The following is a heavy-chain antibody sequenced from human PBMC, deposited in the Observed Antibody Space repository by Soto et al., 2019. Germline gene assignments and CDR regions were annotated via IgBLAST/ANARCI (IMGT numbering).Heavy chain of an antibody. Sequence: GGSLRLSCAASGFTFSSYGMHWVRQAPGKGLEWVAVISYDGSNKYYADSVKGRFTISRDNSKNTLYLQMNSLRAEDTAVYYCAKAVITFGGVIVGFDYWGQGTLVTVSS. CDR1: GFTFSSYG. J-gene: IGHJ4*02. D-gene: IGHD3-16*02. CDR2: ISYDGSNK. CDR3: AKAVITFGGVIVGFDY. V-gene: IGHV3-30*18.